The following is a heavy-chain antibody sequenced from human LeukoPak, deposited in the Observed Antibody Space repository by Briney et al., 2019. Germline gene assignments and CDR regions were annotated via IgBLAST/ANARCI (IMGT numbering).Heavy chain of an antibody. J-gene: IGHJ4*02. CDR1: GYTFTGYY. CDR3: AMLRGYSYAPDY. CDR2: INPNSGGT. V-gene: IGHV1-2*02. Sequence: ASVKVYCKASGYTFTGYYMHWVRQAPGQGLEWMGWINPNSGGTNYAQKFQGRVTMTRDTSISTAYMELSRLRSDDTAVYYCAMLRGYSYAPDYWGQGTLVTVSS. D-gene: IGHD5-18*01.